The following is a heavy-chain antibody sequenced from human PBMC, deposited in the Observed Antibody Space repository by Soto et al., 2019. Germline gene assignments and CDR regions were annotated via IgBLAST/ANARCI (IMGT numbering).Heavy chain of an antibody. J-gene: IGHJ6*02. CDR3: ARDRISYCSSTSCYRYYYGMDV. Sequence: SEALSLTCAVSGYSISSGYYWGWIRQPPGKGLEWIGSIYHSGSTYYNPSLKSRVTISVDTSKNQFSLKLSSVTAADTAVYYCARDRISYCSSTSCYRYYYGMDVWGQGTTVTVSS. CDR2: IYHSGST. D-gene: IGHD2-2*02. CDR1: GYSISSGYY. V-gene: IGHV4-38-2*02.